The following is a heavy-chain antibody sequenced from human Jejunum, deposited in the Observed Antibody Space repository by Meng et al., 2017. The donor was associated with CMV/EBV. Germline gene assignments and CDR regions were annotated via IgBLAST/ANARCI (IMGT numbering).Heavy chain of an antibody. J-gene: IGHJ5*01. Sequence: EVQVVASGGGLIQPGGSLRLSCAASGFTVSSRYMTWVRQAPGKGLDWVSVINTSGSTYYADSVKGRFTISRDNSWNTLFLQMNSLRAEDTAVYYCATSPRSHDYDSWGQGTLVTVSS. CDR3: ATSPRSHDYDS. V-gene: IGHV3-53*01. D-gene: IGHD5-12*01. CDR2: INTSGST. CDR1: GFTVSSRY.